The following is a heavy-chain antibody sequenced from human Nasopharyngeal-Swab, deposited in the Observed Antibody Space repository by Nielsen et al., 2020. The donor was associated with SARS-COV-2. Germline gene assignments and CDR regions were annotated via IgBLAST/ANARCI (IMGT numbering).Heavy chain of an antibody. J-gene: IGHJ6*02. CDR2: IRSKGNNYAT. V-gene: IGHV3-73*01. D-gene: IGHD6-13*01. CDR3: AKQYSRSDYIYYYGMDV. CDR1: GFTFSDSA. Sequence: GESLKISCAASGFTFSDSAIHWVRQASGKGLEWVGRIRSKGNNYATAYAASVKGRFTIFRDDPTNTAFLQMNSLKTEDTAVYYCAKQYSRSDYIYYYGMDVWGHGTAVTVSS.